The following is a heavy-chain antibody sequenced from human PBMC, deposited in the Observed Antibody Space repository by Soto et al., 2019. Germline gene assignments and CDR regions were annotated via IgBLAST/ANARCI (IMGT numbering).Heavy chain of an antibody. J-gene: IGHJ6*02. CDR2: ISGSGGGGST. Sequence: GGSLRLSCAASGFTFSSYAMSWVRQAPGKGLEWVSVISGSGGGGSTYYADSVKGRFTISRDNAKNSLYLQMNSLTDEDTAVYYCARDVTTPIMTTVTTTSMDVWGQGTTVTVSS. D-gene: IGHD4-4*01. CDR3: ARDVTTPIMTTVTTTSMDV. V-gene: IGHV3-23*01. CDR1: GFTFSSYA.